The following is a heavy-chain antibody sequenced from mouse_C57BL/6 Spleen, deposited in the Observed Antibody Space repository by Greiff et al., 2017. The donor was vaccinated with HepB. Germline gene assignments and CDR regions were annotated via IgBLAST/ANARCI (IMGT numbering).Heavy chain of an antibody. D-gene: IGHD4-1*01. CDR3: ALTGTRAMDY. CDR1: GYTFTSYW. J-gene: IGHJ4*01. V-gene: IGHV1-52*01. Sequence: VQLQQPGAELVRPGSSVKLSCTASGYTFTSYWMHWVKQRPIQGLEWIGNIDPSDSETHYNQKFKDKATLTVDKSSSTAYMQLSSLTSEDSAVYYCALTGTRAMDYWGQGTSVTVSS. CDR2: IDPSDSET.